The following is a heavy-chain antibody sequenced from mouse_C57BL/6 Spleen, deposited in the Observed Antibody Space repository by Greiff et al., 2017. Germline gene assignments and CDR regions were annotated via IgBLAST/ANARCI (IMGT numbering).Heavy chain of an antibody. D-gene: IGHD2-3*01. CDR1: GYTFTSYW. Sequence: VQLQQPGAELVKPGASVKLSCKASGYTFTSYWMHWVKQRPGKGLEWIGMIHPNSGSTNYNEKFKSKATLTVDKSSSTAYMQLSSLTSEDSAVYYCAKVYDGYYLYYWGQGTTLTVSS. CDR2: IHPNSGST. V-gene: IGHV1-64*01. J-gene: IGHJ2*01. CDR3: AKVYDGYYLYY.